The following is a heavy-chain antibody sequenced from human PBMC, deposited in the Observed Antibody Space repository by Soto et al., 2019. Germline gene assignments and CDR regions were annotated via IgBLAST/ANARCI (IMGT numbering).Heavy chain of an antibody. CDR2: IIPIFGTA. CDR3: ASHLGYCSSTSCYYYYYYGMDV. CDR1: GGTFSSYA. Sequence: QVQLVQSGAEVKKPGSSVKVSCKASGGTFSSYAISWVRQAPGQGLEWMGGIIPIFGTANYAQKFQGRVTITADESTSTAYMELSSLRSEDTAVYYCASHLGYCSSTSCYYYYYYGMDVWGQGTTVTVSS. D-gene: IGHD2-2*01. J-gene: IGHJ6*02. V-gene: IGHV1-69*01.